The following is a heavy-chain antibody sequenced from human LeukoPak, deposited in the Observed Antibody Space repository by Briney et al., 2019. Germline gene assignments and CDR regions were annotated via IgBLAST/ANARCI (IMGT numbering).Heavy chain of an antibody. CDR1: GFVFSTYR. V-gene: IGHV3-7*02. Sequence: GGSLRLSCAASGFVFSTYRMTWVRHAPGKGLEWVANINLDGTEEHYVDSSLKGRFTISRDNAKNSPYLQMTSLRVEDTAGYYCASGRHDFLHWGQGTLVTVSS. J-gene: IGHJ4*02. D-gene: IGHD3/OR15-3a*01. CDR2: INLDGTEE. CDR3: ASGRHDFLH.